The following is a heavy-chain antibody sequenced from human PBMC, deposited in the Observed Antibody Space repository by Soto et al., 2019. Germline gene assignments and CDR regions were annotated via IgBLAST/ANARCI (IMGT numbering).Heavy chain of an antibody. CDR2: INHSGST. CDR1: GGSFSGYY. Sequence: SETLSLTCAVYGGSFSGYYWSWIRQPPGKGLEWIGEINHSGSTNYNPSLKSRVTISVDTSKNQFSLKLSSVTAADTAVYYCARSGYYGSGSYYPRNWFDPWGQGTLVTVSS. D-gene: IGHD3-10*01. J-gene: IGHJ5*02. CDR3: ARSGYYGSGSYYPRNWFDP. V-gene: IGHV4-34*01.